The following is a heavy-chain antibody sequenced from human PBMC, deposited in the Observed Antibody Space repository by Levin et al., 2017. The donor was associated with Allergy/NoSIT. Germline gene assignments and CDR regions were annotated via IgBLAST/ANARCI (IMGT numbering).Heavy chain of an antibody. J-gene: IGHJ4*02. D-gene: IGHD3-3*01. CDR1: GFTFSSYW. V-gene: IGHV3-7*01. CDR3: ARAHYYDFWSGYYTGGVFDY. CDR2: IKQDGSEK. Sequence: ASVKVSCAASGFTFSSYWMSWVRQAPGKGLEWVANIKQDGSEKYYVDSVKGRFTISRDNAKNSLYLQMNSLRAEDTAVYYCARAHYYDFWSGYYTGGVFDYWGQGTLVTVSS.